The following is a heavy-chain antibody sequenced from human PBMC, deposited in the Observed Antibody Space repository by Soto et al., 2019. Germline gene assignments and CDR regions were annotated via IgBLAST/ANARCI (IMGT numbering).Heavy chain of an antibody. J-gene: IGHJ4*02. CDR2: INHSGST. Sequence: SETLSLTCAVYGGSFSGYYWSWIRHPPGKGLEWIGEINHSGSTNYNPSLKSRVTISVDTSKNQFSLKLSSVTAADTAVYYCARAGYSSSWYPHLGYWGQGTLVTVSS. CDR1: GGSFSGYY. D-gene: IGHD6-13*01. V-gene: IGHV4-34*01. CDR3: ARAGYSSSWYPHLGY.